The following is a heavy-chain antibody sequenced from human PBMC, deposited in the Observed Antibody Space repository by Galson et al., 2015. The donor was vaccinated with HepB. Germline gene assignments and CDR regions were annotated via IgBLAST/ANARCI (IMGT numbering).Heavy chain of an antibody. J-gene: IGHJ4*02. D-gene: IGHD5-18*01. Sequence: SLRLSCAASGFILSSYAMSWVRQPPGKGLEWVSSISVSGGNIYYIDSVKGRFTISRDNSKNTLYLQMDDLRAEDMGVYYCAKDRDTSTHPLVDSWGRASLVTVAS. CDR2: ISVSGGNI. CDR1: GFILSSYA. CDR3: AKDRDTSTHPLVDS. V-gene: IGHV3-23*01.